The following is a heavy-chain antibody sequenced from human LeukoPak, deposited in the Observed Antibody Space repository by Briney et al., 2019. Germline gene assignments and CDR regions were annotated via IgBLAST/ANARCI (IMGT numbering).Heavy chain of an antibody. CDR1: GFTFSSYS. CDR2: ISSSSSYI. CDR3: ARASRADPVLRYFDWLLSDYFDY. D-gene: IGHD3-9*01. V-gene: IGHV3-21*01. J-gene: IGHJ4*02. Sequence: GGSLRLSCAASGFTFSSYSMNWVRQAPGKGLEWVSSISSSSSYIYYADSVKGRFTISRDNAKNSLYLQMNSLRAEDTAVYYCARASRADPVLRYFDWLLSDYFDYWGQGTLVTVSS.